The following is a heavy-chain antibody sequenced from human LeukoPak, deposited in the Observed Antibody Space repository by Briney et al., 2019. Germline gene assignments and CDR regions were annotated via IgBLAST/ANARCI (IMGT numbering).Heavy chain of an antibody. V-gene: IGHV3-23*01. J-gene: IGHJ4*02. D-gene: IGHD6-19*01. CDR3: ASPPGSLYSSGWFYFDS. CDR2: ISGSGGST. CDR1: GFTFSSYA. Sequence: PGGSLRLSCSASGFTFSSYAMSWVRQAPGKGLEWVSAISGSGGSTFYADSVKGRFTISRDNSKNTLYLQMNSLRAEDTAVYYCASPPGSLYSSGWFYFDSWGQGTRVTFSS.